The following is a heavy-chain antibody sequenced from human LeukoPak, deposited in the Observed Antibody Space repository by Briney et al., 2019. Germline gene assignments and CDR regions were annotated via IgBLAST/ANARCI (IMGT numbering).Heavy chain of an antibody. CDR3: AKQEPLGIAVAGTDWFDP. V-gene: IGHV1-69*13. CDR2: IIPIFGTA. D-gene: IGHD6-19*01. CDR1: GGTFSSYA. Sequence: ASVKVSCKASGGTFSSYAISWVRQAPGQGLEWMGGIIPIFGTANYAQKFQGRVTITADESTSTAYMELSSLRSEDTAVYYCAKQEPLGIAVAGTDWFDPWGQGTLATVSS. J-gene: IGHJ5*02.